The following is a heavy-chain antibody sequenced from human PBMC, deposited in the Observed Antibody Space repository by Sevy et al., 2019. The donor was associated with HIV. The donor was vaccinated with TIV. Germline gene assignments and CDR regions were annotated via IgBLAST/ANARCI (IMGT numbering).Heavy chain of an antibody. J-gene: IGHJ3*02. CDR2: IYSGGST. CDR1: GFTVSSNY. D-gene: IGHD6-13*01. Sequence: GGSLRLSCAASGFTVSSNYMSWVRQAPGKGLEWVSVIYSGGSTYYADSVKGRFTISRDNSKNTLYLQMNSLRADDTAVYYCARSRGIAAAGDAFDIWGQGTMVTVSS. V-gene: IGHV3-53*01. CDR3: ARSRGIAAAGDAFDI.